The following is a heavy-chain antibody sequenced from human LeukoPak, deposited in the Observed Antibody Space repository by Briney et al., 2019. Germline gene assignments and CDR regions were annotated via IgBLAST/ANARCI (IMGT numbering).Heavy chain of an antibody. D-gene: IGHD3-22*01. CDR1: EFTFSAYW. V-gene: IGHV3-74*01. CDR3: AKGSYYDSSGSFYFDY. Sequence: GGSLRLSCAASEFTFSAYWMHWVRQAPGKGLVWVSRIRGDGSMTNYADSVKGRFTISRDNSKNTLYVQVNSLGTEDTAAYYCAKGSYYDSSGSFYFDYWGQGTLVTVSS. J-gene: IGHJ4*02. CDR2: IRGDGSMT.